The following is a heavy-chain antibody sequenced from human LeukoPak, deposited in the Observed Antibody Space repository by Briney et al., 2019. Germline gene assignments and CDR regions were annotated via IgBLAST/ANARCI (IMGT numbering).Heavy chain of an antibody. J-gene: IGHJ4*02. Sequence: ASVKVSCKASEYTFTSNYIHWVRQAPGQGLEWMGMIYPRDGSTNYAQKFQGRVTMTRDASTSTVHMELSGLRSEDTAVYYCARDQEGFDYWGQGTLVTVSS. CDR1: EYTFTSNY. CDR2: IYPRDGST. CDR3: ARDQEGFDY. V-gene: IGHV1-46*01.